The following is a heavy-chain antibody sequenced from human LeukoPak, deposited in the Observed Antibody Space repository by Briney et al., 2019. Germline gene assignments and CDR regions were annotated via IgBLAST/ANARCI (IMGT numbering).Heavy chain of an antibody. V-gene: IGHV4-34*01. D-gene: IGHD6-13*01. CDR2: INHSGST. CDR1: GGSFSGYY. J-gene: IGHJ5*02. Sequence: SETLSLTCAVYGGSFSGYYWSWIRQPPGKGLEWIGEINHSGSTKYNPSLKSRVTISGDTSKNQFSLTLSSVTAADTAVYYCARLEDAAAGSRWFDPWGQGTLVTVSS. CDR3: ARLEDAAAGSRWFDP.